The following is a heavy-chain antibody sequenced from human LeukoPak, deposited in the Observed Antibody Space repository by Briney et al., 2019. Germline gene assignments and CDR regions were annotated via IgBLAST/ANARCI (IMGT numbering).Heavy chain of an antibody. CDR1: GGSISSYY. CDR2: IYYSGST. CDR3: GSAWLDSGYAHFDY. V-gene: IGHV4-59*01. J-gene: IGHJ4*02. Sequence: SETLSLTCTLSGGSISSYYWGWIRQPPGKGLECIGYIYYSGSTTYNPSLKSRVPISVDTSTDQFSLKLSSVTAADTAVYYCGSAWLDSGYAHFDYGGQGTLVTVS. D-gene: IGHD5-12*01.